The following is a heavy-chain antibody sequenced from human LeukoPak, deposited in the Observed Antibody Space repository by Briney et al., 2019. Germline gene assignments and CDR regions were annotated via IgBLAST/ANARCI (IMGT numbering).Heavy chain of an antibody. CDR3: ASDFFNMISEY. Sequence: ASVKLSCKASGYTFTTHYIHWVRLAPEQGLEWMGIINPRGGNTNYAQKFKGRVTMPRDTPTSTVSLELSRLRSEDTAVYYCASDFFNMISEYWGQGTLVTVSS. V-gene: IGHV1-46*01. CDR1: GYTFTTHY. D-gene: IGHD3/OR15-3a*01. J-gene: IGHJ4*02. CDR2: INPRGGNT.